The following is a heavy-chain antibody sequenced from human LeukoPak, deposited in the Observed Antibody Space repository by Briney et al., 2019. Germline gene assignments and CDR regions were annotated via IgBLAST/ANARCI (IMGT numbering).Heavy chain of an antibody. Sequence: GGSLRLSCAASEFTFNNYAMSWARQAPGKGLEWVSTISGGGGSTYYADSVRGWFTISRDNSKNTLYLQVNSLRAEDTAVYYCAKDGRGYAIFHYWGQGTLVTVSS. CDR1: EFTFNNYA. D-gene: IGHD2-8*01. CDR2: ISGGGGST. V-gene: IGHV3-23*01. CDR3: AKDGRGYAIFHY. J-gene: IGHJ4*02.